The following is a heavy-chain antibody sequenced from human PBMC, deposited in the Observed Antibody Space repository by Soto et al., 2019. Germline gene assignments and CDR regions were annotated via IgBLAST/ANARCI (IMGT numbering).Heavy chain of an antibody. CDR3: TTRGIVTVTTASDY. J-gene: IGHJ4*02. Sequence: PGGSLRLSCAASGFTFSNAWMNWVRQAPGKGLEWVGRSKSKTDGGTTDYAAPVKGRFTISRDDSKNTLYLQMNSLKTEDTAVYYCTTRGIVTVTTASDYWGQGTLVTVSS. D-gene: IGHD4-17*01. CDR2: SKSKTDGGTT. V-gene: IGHV3-15*07. CDR1: GFTFSNAW.